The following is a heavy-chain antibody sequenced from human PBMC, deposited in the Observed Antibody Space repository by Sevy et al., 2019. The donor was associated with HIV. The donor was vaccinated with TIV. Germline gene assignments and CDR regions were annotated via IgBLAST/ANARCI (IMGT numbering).Heavy chain of an antibody. CDR1: GFIFSNYW. J-gene: IGHJ5*02. V-gene: IGHV3-7*03. Sequence: GGSLRLSCAASGFIFSNYWMTWVRQSPGKGLEWVASIQRDGSDKYYVDSVKGRFTISRDNAKNSLYLQMNNLRVDDTALYYCARDAAVAGANWFDPWGQRTLVTVSS. CDR2: IQRDGSDK. D-gene: IGHD6-19*01. CDR3: ARDAAVAGANWFDP.